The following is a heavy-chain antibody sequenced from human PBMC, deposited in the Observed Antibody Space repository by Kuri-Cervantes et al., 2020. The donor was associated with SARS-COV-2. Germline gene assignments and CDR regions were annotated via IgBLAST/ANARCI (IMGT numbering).Heavy chain of an antibody. Sequence: SGPTLVKPTQTLTLTCTFSGFSLTTAAVGVAWIRQPPGKALEWLAAIYWDDNKRYNPSLNSRLTITKDSSKNQVVFTMTNMDLVDTATYYCAHRILYFDYWGQGTLVTVSS. J-gene: IGHJ4*02. V-gene: IGHV2-5*02. CDR1: GFSLTTAAVG. CDR3: AHRILYFDY. CDR2: IYWDDNK.